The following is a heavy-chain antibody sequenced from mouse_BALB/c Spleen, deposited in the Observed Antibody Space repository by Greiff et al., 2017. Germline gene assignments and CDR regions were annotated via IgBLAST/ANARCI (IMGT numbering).Heavy chain of an antibody. Sequence: VQGEESGAELVRPGSSVKISCKASGYAFSSYWMNWVKQRPGQGLEWIGQIYPGDGDTNYNGKFKGKATLTADKSSSTAYMQLSSLTSEDSAVYFYAGEGTVYFDYWGQGTTLTVSS. D-gene: IGHD3-3*01. CDR1: GYAFSSYW. CDR2: IYPGDGDT. CDR3: AGEGTVYFDY. V-gene: IGHV1-80*01. J-gene: IGHJ2*01.